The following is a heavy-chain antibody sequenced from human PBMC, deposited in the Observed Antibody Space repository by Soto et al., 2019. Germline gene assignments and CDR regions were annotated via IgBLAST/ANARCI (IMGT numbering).Heavy chain of an antibody. V-gene: IGHV3-30*18. CDR3: AKDQGVFNWPTYYFDY. J-gene: IGHJ4*02. Sequence: HPGGSLRLSCAASGFTFSGYYMSWIRQAPGKGLEWVALTSYDGNNEYYTDSVKGRFTISRDNSKNTLFLQMNSPRPEDTAVYYCAKDQGVFNWPTYYFDYRGQGPLFTASS. CDR2: TSYDGNNE. D-gene: IGHD1-1*01. CDR1: GFTFSGYY.